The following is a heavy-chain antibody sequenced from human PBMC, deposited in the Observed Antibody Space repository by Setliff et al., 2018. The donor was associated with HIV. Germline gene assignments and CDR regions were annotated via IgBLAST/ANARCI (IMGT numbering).Heavy chain of an antibody. J-gene: IGHJ4*02. CDR2: IYYSGST. Sequence: PSETLSLTCSVSGGAINNYYWSWIRQPPGKGLEWLGYIYYSGSTNYNPSFKSRVTISLDTSKNQFSLRVNSVTAADTAVYYCAGITVVTPYYFDYWGQGTLVTVSS. CDR3: AGITVVTPYYFDY. CDR1: GGAINNYY. D-gene: IGHD2-21*02. V-gene: IGHV4-59*01.